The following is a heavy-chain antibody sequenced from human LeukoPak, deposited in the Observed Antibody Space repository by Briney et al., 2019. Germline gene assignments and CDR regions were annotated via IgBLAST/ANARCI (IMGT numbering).Heavy chain of an antibody. J-gene: IGHJ4*02. D-gene: IGHD2-15*01. Sequence: SETLSLTCAVYGGSFSGYYWSWVRQPPGKGLEWIGEINHSGSTNYNPSLKSRVTISVDTSKNQFSLKLNSVTAADTAVYYCARNDIVGGYFDYWGQGTLVTVSS. CDR3: ARNDIVGGYFDY. CDR2: INHSGST. CDR1: GGSFSGYY. V-gene: IGHV4-34*01.